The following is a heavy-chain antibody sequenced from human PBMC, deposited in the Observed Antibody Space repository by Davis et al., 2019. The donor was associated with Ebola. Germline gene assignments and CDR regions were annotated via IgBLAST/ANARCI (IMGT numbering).Heavy chain of an antibody. J-gene: IGHJ6*02. Sequence: SGTLSLTCAVYVGSFSGYYWTWIRQSPGKGLEWIGEINHRGSTKYNPSLKSRVTISVDTSKNQFSLRLSSVSAADAAEYYCARVNGDYYYYGMDVWGQGTTVSVSS. V-gene: IGHV4-34*01. CDR1: VGSFSGYY. CDR3: ARVNGDYYYYGMDV. CDR2: INHRGST. D-gene: IGHD4-17*01.